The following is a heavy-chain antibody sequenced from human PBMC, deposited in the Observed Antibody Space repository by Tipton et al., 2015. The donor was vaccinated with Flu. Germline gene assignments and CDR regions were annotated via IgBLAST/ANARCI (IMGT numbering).Heavy chain of an antibody. CDR2: IYHSGST. CDR1: GYSISSGYY. CDR3: ARDPAITMIPG. J-gene: IGHJ4*02. D-gene: IGHD3-22*01. V-gene: IGHV4-38-2*02. Sequence: LRLSCTVSGYSISSGYYWGWIRQPPGKGLEWIGSIYHSGSTYYNPSLKSRVTISVDTSKNQFSLKLSSVTAADTAVYYCARDPAITMIPGWGQGTLVTASS.